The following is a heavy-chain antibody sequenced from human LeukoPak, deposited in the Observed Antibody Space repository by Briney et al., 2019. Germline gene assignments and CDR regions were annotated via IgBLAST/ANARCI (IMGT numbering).Heavy chain of an antibody. J-gene: IGHJ4*02. Sequence: GGSLRLSCAASGFTFSSFTMNWVRQAPGKGLEWVSYISSSSTTIYYADSVEGRFTISRDNAKNSLYLQTNSLRDEDTAVYYCARSFDCWGQGTLVAVSS. V-gene: IGHV3-48*02. CDR3: ARSFDC. CDR2: ISSSSTTI. CDR1: GFTFSSFT.